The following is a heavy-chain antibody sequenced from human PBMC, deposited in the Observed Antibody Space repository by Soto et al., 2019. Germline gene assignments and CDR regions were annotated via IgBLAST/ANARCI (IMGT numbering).Heavy chain of an antibody. CDR1: GYTFTSYY. V-gene: IGHV1-46*01. J-gene: IGHJ4*02. CDR2: INPSGGST. D-gene: IGHD6-19*01. CDR3: ARVPRGAVAGGNSYFDY. Sequence: ASVKVSCKASGYTFTSYYMHWVRQAPGQGLEWMGIINPSGGSTSYAQKFQGRVTMTRDTSTSTVYMELSSLRSKDTAVYYCARVPRGAVAGGNSYFDYWGQGTLVTVSS.